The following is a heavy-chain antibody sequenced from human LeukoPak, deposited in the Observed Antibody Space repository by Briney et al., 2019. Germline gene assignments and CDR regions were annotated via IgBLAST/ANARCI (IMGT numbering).Heavy chain of an antibody. D-gene: IGHD4-17*01. J-gene: IGHJ1*01. CDR1: GGSFSGYY. Sequence: SETLSLTCAVYGGSFSGYYWSWIRQPPGKGLEWIGEINHSGSTNYNPSLKGRVTISVDTSKNQFSLKLSSVTAADTAVYYCARGGMTTVTSYFQHWGQGTLVTVSS. CDR2: INHSGST. V-gene: IGHV4-34*01. CDR3: ARGGMTTVTSYFQH.